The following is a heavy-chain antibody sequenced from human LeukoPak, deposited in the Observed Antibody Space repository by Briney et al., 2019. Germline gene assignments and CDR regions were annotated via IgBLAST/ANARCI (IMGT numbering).Heavy chain of an antibody. V-gene: IGHV3-23*01. Sequence: GGSLRLSCAASGFTFSNYAMNWVRQAPGKGLEWVSGIGAGGRTESAASVKGRFTISRDNSKNTLFLQMNSLRADDTAVYYCAKGSDCSADLCGPDHWGQGTLVTVSS. J-gene: IGHJ4*02. CDR3: AKGSDCSADLCGPDH. CDR1: GFTFSNYA. CDR2: IGAGGRT. D-gene: IGHD2-21*01.